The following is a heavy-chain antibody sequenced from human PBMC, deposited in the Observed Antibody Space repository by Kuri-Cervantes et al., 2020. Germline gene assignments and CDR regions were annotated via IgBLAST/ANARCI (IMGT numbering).Heavy chain of an antibody. CDR3: ARDVNDSGAAFDI. CDR2: ISAYNGDT. D-gene: IGHD1-26*01. CDR1: GYTFTTSG. J-gene: IGHJ3*02. V-gene: IGHV1-18*01. Sequence: ASVKVSCKASGYTFTTSGIHWVRQAPGQGLEWMGWISAYNGDTNYAQKLQGRVTMTTDTSTSTAYMELRSLRSDDTAVYYCARDVNDSGAAFDIWGQGTMVTVSS.